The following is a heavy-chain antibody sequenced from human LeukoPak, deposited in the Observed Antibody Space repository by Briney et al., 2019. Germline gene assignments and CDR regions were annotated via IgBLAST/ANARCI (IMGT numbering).Heavy chain of an antibody. J-gene: IGHJ6*02. CDR1: GFTFSSYS. CDR2: ISSSSSYI. D-gene: IGHD2-2*03. CDR3: AGVDIVVVPAGRQVGSYYYYYGMDV. Sequence: PGGSLRLSCAASGFTFSSYSMNWVRQAPGKGLEWVSSISSSSSYIYYADSVKSRFTISRDNAKNSLYLQMNSLRAEDTAVYYCAGVDIVVVPAGRQVGSYYYYYGMDVWGQGTTVTVSS. V-gene: IGHV3-21*01.